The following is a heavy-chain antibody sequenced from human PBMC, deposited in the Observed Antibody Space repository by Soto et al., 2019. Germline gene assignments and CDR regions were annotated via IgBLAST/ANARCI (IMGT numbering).Heavy chain of an antibody. D-gene: IGHD1-20*01. Sequence: GGPLRHSCAASGLNFISYGMHWVRQAPGKGLEWVAVISYDGSNKYYADSVKGRFTISRDNSKNTLYLQMNSLRAEDMAVYYCAKDISSCLYYFDYWGQGTLVTVSS. CDR2: ISYDGSNK. V-gene: IGHV3-30*18. CDR3: AKDISSCLYYFDY. J-gene: IGHJ4*02. CDR1: GLNFISYG.